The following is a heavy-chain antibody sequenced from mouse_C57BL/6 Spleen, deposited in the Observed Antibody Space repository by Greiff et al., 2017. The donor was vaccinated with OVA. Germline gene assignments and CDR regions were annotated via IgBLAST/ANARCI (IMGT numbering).Heavy chain of an antibody. CDR1: GYTFTSYW. V-gene: IGHV1-74*01. CDR2: IHPSDSDT. J-gene: IGHJ4*01. CDR3: AMGGYDAAMDY. D-gene: IGHD2-2*01. Sequence: QVQLKQPGAELVKPGASVKVSCKASGYTFTSYWMHWVKQRPGQGLEWIGRIHPSDSDTNYNQKFKGKATLTVDKSASTAYMQLSSLTSEDSAVYYCAMGGYDAAMDYWGQGTSVTVSS.